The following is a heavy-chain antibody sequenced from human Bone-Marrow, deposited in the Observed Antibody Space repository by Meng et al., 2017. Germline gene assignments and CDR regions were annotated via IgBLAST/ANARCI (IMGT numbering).Heavy chain of an antibody. V-gene: IGHV1-69*02. J-gene: IGHJ4*01. CDR2: TIPILGIA. CDR3: ASPGGYSYGPYYFAY. D-gene: IGHD5-18*01. Sequence: SVKVSCKASGGTFSSYTISWVRQAPGQGLEWMGRTIPILGIANYAQKFQGRVTITADKSTSTAYMELSSLRSEDTAVYYCASPGGYSYGPYYFAYWGHGKQVNGAS. CDR1: GGTFSSYT.